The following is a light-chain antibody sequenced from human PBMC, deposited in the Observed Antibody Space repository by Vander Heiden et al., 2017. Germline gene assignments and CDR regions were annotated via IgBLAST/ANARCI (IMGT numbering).Light chain of an antibody. J-gene: IGLJ1*01. CDR3: QTWDTGIQV. CDR2: LNGDGSH. V-gene: IGLV4-69*01. CDR1: SAPSSHA. Sequence: QLVLTQSPSASASPGASVKLTCTLSSAPSSHAIAWHQQQPEKGPRYLMKLNGDGSHTKGAGIPDRFSGSSTGAERYLTIASLQSDDEADYYCQTWDTGIQVFGTGTKVTVL.